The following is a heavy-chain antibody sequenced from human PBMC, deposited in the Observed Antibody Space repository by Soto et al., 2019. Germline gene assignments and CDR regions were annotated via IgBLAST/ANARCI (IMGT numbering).Heavy chain of an antibody. J-gene: IGHJ3*02. CDR2: ISHTGTT. CDR1: GGSISSYY. Sequence: QVQLQESGPGLVKPSETLSLTCTVSGGSISSYYWSWIRQSPGKGLEWDAYISHTGTTDYNPSLKSRLTISIDTSKNQFSLKLTSVTAADTAIYYCARVPPWMDAFDIWGQGTKVTVSP. V-gene: IGHV4-59*01. CDR3: ARVPPWMDAFDI. D-gene: IGHD5-12*01.